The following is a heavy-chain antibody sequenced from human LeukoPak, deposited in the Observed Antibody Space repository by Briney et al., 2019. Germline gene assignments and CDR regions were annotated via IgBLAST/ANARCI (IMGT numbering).Heavy chain of an antibody. Sequence: GGSLRLSCAASGFTFSSYAMSWVRQAPGKGLEWVSAISGSGGSTYYADSVKGRFTISRDNSKNTLYLQMNSLRAEDTAVYYCAKDQGITMVRGVIHFFDYWGQGTLVTVSS. D-gene: IGHD3-10*01. J-gene: IGHJ4*02. V-gene: IGHV3-23*01. CDR1: GFTFSSYA. CDR3: AKDQGITMVRGVIHFFDY. CDR2: ISGSGGST.